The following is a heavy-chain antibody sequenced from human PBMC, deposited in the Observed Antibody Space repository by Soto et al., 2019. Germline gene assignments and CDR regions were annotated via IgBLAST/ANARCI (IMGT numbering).Heavy chain of an antibody. CDR2: IYYSGTT. J-gene: IGHJ4*02. V-gene: IGHV4-39*01. CDR3: ARRGGTYHIDF. D-gene: IGHD1-26*01. Sequence: QLHLQESGPGLVKPSETLSLTCTVSGGSISSSSYYWGWIRQPPGKVLEWIGSIYYSGTTYYNPSLQSRVTIPLATSNNQFSLELKSVTAADPAVYYCARRGGTYHIDFWGQGTLVSVSS. CDR1: GGSISSSSYY.